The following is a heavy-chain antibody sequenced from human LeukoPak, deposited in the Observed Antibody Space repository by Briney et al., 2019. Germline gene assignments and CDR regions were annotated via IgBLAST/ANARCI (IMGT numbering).Heavy chain of an antibody. J-gene: IGHJ4*02. CDR1: GFNVSSKY. Sequence: PGGSLRLSCAASGFNVSSKYMSWVRQAPGKGLEWLSIIYSGGSTYYANSVKGRFTISSDNYKNTLYLQMNSLRVDDSAVYYCTRGDAAMVKSLNYWGQGTLVTVSS. V-gene: IGHV3-53*01. D-gene: IGHD5-18*01. CDR2: IYSGGST. CDR3: TRGDAAMVKSLNY.